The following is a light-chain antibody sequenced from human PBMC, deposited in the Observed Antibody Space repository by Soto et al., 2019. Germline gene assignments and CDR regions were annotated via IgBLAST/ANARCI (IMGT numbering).Light chain of an antibody. CDR1: QSISSY. CDR2: ATS. V-gene: IGKV1-39*01. J-gene: IGKJ2*01. CDR3: QLTYSTPYT. Sequence: EIQMTQSPSYLSESVGDIVTITCRASQSISSYLNWFQHKPGKAPKLLIYATSNLQSGVPSRFSGSGSGTDFTLTISSLQPEDVAIYYCQLTYSTPYTFGQGTRLEI.